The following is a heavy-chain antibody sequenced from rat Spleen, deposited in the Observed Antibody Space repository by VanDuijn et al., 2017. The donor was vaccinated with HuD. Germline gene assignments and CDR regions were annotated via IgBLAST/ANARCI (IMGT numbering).Heavy chain of an antibody. CDR3: ARQDTSGYSNWFAY. V-gene: IGHV5-19*01. CDR1: GFTFNNYG. CDR2: ISPTGGST. D-gene: IGHD4-3*01. J-gene: IGHJ3*01. Sequence: EVQLVESGGGLVQPGRSLKVSCAASGFTFNNYGMHWIRQAPTKGLEWVTSISPTGGSTFYRDSVKGRFTVSRDNSKSTLYLQVDSLRSEDTATYYCARQDTSGYSNWFAYWGQGTLVTVSS.